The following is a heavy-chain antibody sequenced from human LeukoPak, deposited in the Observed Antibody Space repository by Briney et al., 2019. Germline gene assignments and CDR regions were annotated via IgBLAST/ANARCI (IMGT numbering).Heavy chain of an antibody. J-gene: IGHJ3*02. CDR2: ISSSSSYI. CDR3: ARDWRCSSTSCYTYDAFDI. D-gene: IGHD2-2*02. Sequence: GGSLRLSCAASGFTFSSYSMNWVRQAPGKGLEWVSSISSSSSYIYYADSVKGRFTISRDNAKNSLYLQMNSLRAEDTAVYYCARDWRCSSTSCYTYDAFDIWGQGTMVTVPS. V-gene: IGHV3-21*01. CDR1: GFTFSSYS.